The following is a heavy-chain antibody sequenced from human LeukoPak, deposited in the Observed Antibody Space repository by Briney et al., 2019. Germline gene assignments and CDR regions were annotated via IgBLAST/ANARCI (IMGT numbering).Heavy chain of an antibody. J-gene: IGHJ5*02. V-gene: IGHV4-38-2*02. D-gene: IGHD3-10*01. CDR2: IYHSGST. CDR1: GYSISSGYY. Sequence: SETLSLTCTVSGYSISSGYYWGWIRQPPGKGLEWIGSIYHSGSTYYNPSLKSRVTISVDTSKNQFSLKLSSVTAADTAVYYCARQDLTMGRVNWFDPWGQGTLVTVSS. CDR3: ARQDLTMGRVNWFDP.